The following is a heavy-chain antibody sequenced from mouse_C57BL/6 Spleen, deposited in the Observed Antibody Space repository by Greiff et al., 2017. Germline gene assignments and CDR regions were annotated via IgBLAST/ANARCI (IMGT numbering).Heavy chain of an antibody. V-gene: IGHV1-18*01. Sequence: EVKVVESGPELVKPGASVKIPCKASGYTFTDYNMDWVKQSHGKSLEWIGDINPNNGGTIYNQKFKGKATLTVDTSSNTAYMELRSLTSEDTAVYYCARDGGLRRAMDYWGQGTSVTVSS. D-gene: IGHD2-4*01. CDR2: INPNNGGT. CDR1: GYTFTDYN. J-gene: IGHJ4*01. CDR3: ARDGGLRRAMDY.